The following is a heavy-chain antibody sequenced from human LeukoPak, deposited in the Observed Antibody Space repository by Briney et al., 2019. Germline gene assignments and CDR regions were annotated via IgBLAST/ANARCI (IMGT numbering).Heavy chain of an antibody. J-gene: IGHJ4*02. CDR3: TRFTVVTPTDY. CDR2: IRSKAYRCTT. Sequence: GGSLRLSCTASGFTFGDYAMSSVRQAPGKGQEWERFIRSKAYRCTTEYCEAVKYRFTISKDNPKTNAYLKMNSLESEDRAVYSCTRFTVVTPTDYWGQGTLVTVSS. V-gene: IGHV3-49*04. CDR1: GFTFGDYA. D-gene: IGHD4-23*01.